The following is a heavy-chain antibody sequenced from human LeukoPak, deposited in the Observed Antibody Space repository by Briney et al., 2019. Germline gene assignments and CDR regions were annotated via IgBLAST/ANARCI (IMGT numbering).Heavy chain of an antibody. CDR2: ISWNSGSI. J-gene: IGHJ5*02. CDR1: GFTFDDYA. D-gene: IGHD6-13*01. Sequence: PGRSLRLSCAASGFTFDDYAMHWVRQAPGKGLEWVSGISWNSGSIGYADSVKGRFTISRDNAKNSLYLQMNSLRAEDTALYYCAKSGESAAAGLEFLNWFDPWGQGTLVTVSS. CDR3: AKSGESAAAGLEFLNWFDP. V-gene: IGHV3-9*01.